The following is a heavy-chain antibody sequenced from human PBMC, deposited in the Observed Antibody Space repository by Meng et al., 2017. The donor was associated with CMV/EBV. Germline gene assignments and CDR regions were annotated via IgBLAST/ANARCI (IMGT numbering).Heavy chain of an antibody. J-gene: IGHJ4*02. CDR2: ISSSSSYI. CDR1: GFTFSSYS. Sequence: GESLKISCAASGFTFSSYSMNWVRQAPGKGLEWVSSISSSSSYIYYADSVKGRFTISRDNAKNSLYLQMNSLRAEDTAVYYCARERGFVVVVPAANGPFDYWGQGTLVTVSS. V-gene: IGHV3-21*01. CDR3: ARERGFVVVVPAANGPFDY. D-gene: IGHD2-2*01.